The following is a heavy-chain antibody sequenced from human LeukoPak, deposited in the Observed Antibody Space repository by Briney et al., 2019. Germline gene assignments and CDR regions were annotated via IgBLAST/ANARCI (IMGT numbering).Heavy chain of an antibody. CDR3: ARAPGWRQLVRSHYYYGMDV. J-gene: IGHJ6*02. CDR2: IYYSGST. CDR1: GGSISSYY. V-gene: IGHV4-59*01. Sequence: SETLSLTCTVSGGSISSYYWSWIRQPPGKGLEWIGYIYYSGSTNYNPSLKSRVTISVDTSKNQFSLKLSSVTAADTAVYYCARAPGWRQLVRSHYYYGMDVWGQGTTVTVSS. D-gene: IGHD6-6*01.